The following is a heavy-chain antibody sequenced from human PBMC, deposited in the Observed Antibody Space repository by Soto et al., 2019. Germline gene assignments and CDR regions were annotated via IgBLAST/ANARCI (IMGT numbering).Heavy chain of an antibody. V-gene: IGHV5-51*01. D-gene: IGHD3-22*01. Sequence: LGESLKISCKGAGYRFTSYWIAWVRQLPGKGLEWMGIIYPGDSDTRYSPSFQGQVTISADKSISTAYLQWSSLKASDTAMYYCARYYDSSGPNGGMDVWGQGTTVTVSS. J-gene: IGHJ6*02. CDR3: ARYYDSSGPNGGMDV. CDR1: GYRFTSYW. CDR2: IYPGDSDT.